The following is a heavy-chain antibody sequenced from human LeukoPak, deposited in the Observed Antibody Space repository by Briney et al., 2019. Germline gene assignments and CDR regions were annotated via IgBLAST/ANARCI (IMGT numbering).Heavy chain of an antibody. V-gene: IGHV3-21*01. CDR1: GFTFSSYS. Sequence: GGSLRLSCAASGFTFSSYSMNWVRQAPGKGLEWVSSVSSSSSYIYYADSVKGRFTISRDNAKNSLYLQMNSLRAEDTAVYYCAGTLDATYDILTGSDAFDIWGQGTMVTVSS. J-gene: IGHJ3*02. D-gene: IGHD3-9*01. CDR2: VSSSSSYI. CDR3: AGTLDATYDILTGSDAFDI.